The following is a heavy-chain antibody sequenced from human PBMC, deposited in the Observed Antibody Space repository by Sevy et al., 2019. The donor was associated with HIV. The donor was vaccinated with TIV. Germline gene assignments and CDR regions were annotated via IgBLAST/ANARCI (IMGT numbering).Heavy chain of an antibody. D-gene: IGHD6-13*01. CDR3: ARAERAAAPSYYYYGMDV. CDR2: ISSSGSTI. CDR1: GFTFSDYY. J-gene: IGHJ6*02. V-gene: IGHV3-11*01. Sequence: GGSLRLSCAASGFTFSDYYMSWIRQAPGKGLEWVSYISSSGSTIYYADSVKGRVTISRDNAKNSLYLQMNSLRAEDTAVYYCARAERAAAPSYYYYGMDVWGQGTTVTVSS.